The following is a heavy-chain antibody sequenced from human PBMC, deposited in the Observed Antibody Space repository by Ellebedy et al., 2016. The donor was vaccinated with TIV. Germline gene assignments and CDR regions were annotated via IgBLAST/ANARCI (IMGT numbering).Heavy chain of an antibody. CDR1: GFTFNQYH. D-gene: IGHD2-8*01. CDR3: AREVSGGQGDMDV. V-gene: IGHV3-33*01. J-gene: IGHJ6*02. CDR2: IWFNGRLR. Sequence: GESLKISCAASGFTFNQYHIHWLRQAPGKGLEWVALIWFNGRLRYYSDSVRGRFTLSRDNLRDTVFLQMNSLRPDDTGIYYWAREVSGGQGDMDVWGQGTTVAVSS.